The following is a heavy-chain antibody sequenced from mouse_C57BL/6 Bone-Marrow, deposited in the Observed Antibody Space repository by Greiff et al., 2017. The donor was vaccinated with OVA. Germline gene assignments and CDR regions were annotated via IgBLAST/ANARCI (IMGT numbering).Heavy chain of an antibody. CDR3: ARWLLEDYAMDY. CDR1: GYTFTSYG. Sequence: VQLQQSGAELARPGASVKLSCKASGYTFTSYGISWVKQRTGQGLEWIGEIYPRSGNTNSNEVYNGKTTLTADKSSSTTYMELHRLTSEDSAVYFCARWLLEDYAMDYWGQGTSVTVSS. J-gene: IGHJ4*01. CDR2: IYPRSGNT. V-gene: IGHV1-81*01. D-gene: IGHD2-3*01.